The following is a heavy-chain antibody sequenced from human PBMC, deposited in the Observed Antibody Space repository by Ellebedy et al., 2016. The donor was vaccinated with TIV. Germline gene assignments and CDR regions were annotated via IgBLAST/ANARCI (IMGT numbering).Heavy chain of an antibody. V-gene: IGHV4-34*01. D-gene: IGHD4-23*01. CDR2: IHPGRSG. CDR3: ARGRVYGGKRDYFDY. CDR1: GGSFTEFY. J-gene: IGHJ4*02. Sequence: PSETLSLTCAVTGGSFTEFYWTWVRQPPGKGLEWIGEIHPGRSGTDNPSLASRVTMSVETSKREFSLRLRSVTAADTAVYYCARGRVYGGKRDYFDYWGQGTLVSVSS.